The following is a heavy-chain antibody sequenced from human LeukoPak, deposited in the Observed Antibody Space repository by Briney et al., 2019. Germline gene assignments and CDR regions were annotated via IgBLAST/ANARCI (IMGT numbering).Heavy chain of an antibody. J-gene: IGHJ4*02. Sequence: ASVTVSCKASGGTFSSYAISWVRQAPGQGLEWMGGIIPIFGTANYAQKFQGRVTITTDESTSTAYMELSSLRSEDTAVYYCAREGLSRTPPYWGQGTLVTVSS. V-gene: IGHV1-69*05. CDR3: AREGLSRTPPY. CDR2: IIPIFGTA. CDR1: GGTFSSYA. D-gene: IGHD3-16*02.